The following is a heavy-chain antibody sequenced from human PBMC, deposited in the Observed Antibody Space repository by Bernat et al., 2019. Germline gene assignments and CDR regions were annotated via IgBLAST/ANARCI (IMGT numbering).Heavy chain of an antibody. J-gene: IGHJ5*02. CDR3: ARGVSRYYDFWSGYWQNWFDP. V-gene: IGHV4-34*01. D-gene: IGHD3-3*01. Sequence: QVQLQQWGAGLLKPSETLSLTCAVYGGSFSGYYWSWIRQPPGKGLEWIGEINHSGSTNYNPSLKSRVTISVDTSKNQCSLKLSSVTAADTAVYYCARGVSRYYDFWSGYWQNWFDPWGQGTLVTVSS. CDR2: INHSGST. CDR1: GGSFSGYY.